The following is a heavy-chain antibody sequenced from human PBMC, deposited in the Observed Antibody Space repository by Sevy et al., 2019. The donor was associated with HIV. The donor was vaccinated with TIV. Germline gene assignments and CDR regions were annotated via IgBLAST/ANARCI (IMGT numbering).Heavy chain of an antibody. CDR3: VRGLQTHCDRTACPLDY. CDR2: ISGSGGST. V-gene: IGHV3-23*01. CDR1: GFTFSSYA. D-gene: IGHD2-21*01. Sequence: GGSLRLSCAASGFTFSSYAMSWVRQAPGKGLEWVSAISGSGGSTYYADSVKGRFTISRDNAQSYLYLHMSSLKVGDTALYFCVRGLQTHCDRTACPLDYWGQGTLVTVSS. J-gene: IGHJ4*02.